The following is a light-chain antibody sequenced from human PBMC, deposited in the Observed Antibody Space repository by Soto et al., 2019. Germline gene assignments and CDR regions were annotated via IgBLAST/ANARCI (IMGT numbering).Light chain of an antibody. CDR1: TSNIGSNY. CDR3: ATWDDSLNGFYV. V-gene: IGLV1-47*01. Sequence: QSVLPHPPSASWTPGHWVTISCSGSTSNIGSNYVYWYQQLPGTAPKLLIYRNNQRPSGVPDRFSGSKSGTSASLAISGLRSDDEADYFCATWDDSLNGFYVFGTGTNVTVL. CDR2: RNN. J-gene: IGLJ1*01.